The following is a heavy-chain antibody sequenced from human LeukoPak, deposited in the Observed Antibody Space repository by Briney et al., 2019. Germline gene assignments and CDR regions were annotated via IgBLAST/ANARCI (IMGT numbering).Heavy chain of an antibody. CDR1: GFTFSSYG. D-gene: IGHD4-17*01. J-gene: IGHJ4*02. CDR2: DK. Sequence: GGSLRLSCAASGFTFSSYGMHWVRQAPGRGLEWVAFDKYYADSVKGRFTISRDSSKNTLYLRMNSLRAEDTAVYYCAKDLTTVTTQGDYWGQGTLVTVSS. V-gene: IGHV3-30*02. CDR3: AKDLTTVTTQGDY.